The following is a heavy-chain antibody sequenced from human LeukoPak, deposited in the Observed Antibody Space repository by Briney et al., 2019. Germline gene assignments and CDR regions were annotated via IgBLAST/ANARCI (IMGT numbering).Heavy chain of an antibody. CDR3: ARVLRSSGSPDY. J-gene: IGHJ4*02. V-gene: IGHV4-59*12. D-gene: IGHD3-22*01. Sequence: SETLSLTCTVSGGSISGYYWSWIRQPPGRRLEYIGYIYYSGGTNYNPSLKSRVTMSVDMSKNQFSLKLSSVTAADTAVYYCARVLRSSGSPDYWGQGTLVTVSS. CDR1: GGSISGYY. CDR2: IYYSGGT.